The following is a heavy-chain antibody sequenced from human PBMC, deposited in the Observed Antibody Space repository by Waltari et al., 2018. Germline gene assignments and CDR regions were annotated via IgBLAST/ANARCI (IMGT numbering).Heavy chain of an antibody. Sequence: QVQLQQWGAGLLKPSETLSLTCAVYGGSFSGYYWSWIRQPPGKGLEWIGEINHIVTTTYNPSLKSRVTISVDTSKNQFSLKLSSVTAEDTAVYYCAKSRSGPYYYYYGMDVWGQGTTVTVSS. CDR2: INHIVTT. J-gene: IGHJ6*02. V-gene: IGHV4-34*01. D-gene: IGHD7-27*01. CDR3: AKSRSGPYYYYYGMDV. CDR1: GGSFSGYY.